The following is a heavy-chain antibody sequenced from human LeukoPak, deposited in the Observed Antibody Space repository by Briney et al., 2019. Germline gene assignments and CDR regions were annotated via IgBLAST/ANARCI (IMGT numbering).Heavy chain of an antibody. V-gene: IGHV3-73*01. Sequence: GGSLRLSCAASGFTFSGSAMHWVRQAFGKGLEWVGRIRSKANSYATAYAASVKGRCTISRDDSKNTAYLQMNSLKTEDTAVYYCTRPHYYDSSGYYWFDPWGQGTLVTVSS. J-gene: IGHJ5*02. CDR1: GFTFSGSA. CDR3: TRPHYYDSSGYYWFDP. CDR2: IRSKANSYAT. D-gene: IGHD3-22*01.